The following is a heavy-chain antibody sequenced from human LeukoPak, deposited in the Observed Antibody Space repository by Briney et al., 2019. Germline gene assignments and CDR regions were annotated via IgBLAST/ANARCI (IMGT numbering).Heavy chain of an antibody. Sequence: GGSLRLSCAASGFTFSSCGMSWVRQSPGKGLEWVSAITGSGGSTYYADSVKGRFTISRDNSKNTLYLQMNSLRAEDTAVYYCARGHQGSYGYRWFDPWGQGTLVTVSS. CDR2: ITGSGGST. CDR3: ARGHQGSYGYRWFDP. V-gene: IGHV3-23*01. D-gene: IGHD5-18*01. J-gene: IGHJ5*02. CDR1: GFTFSSCG.